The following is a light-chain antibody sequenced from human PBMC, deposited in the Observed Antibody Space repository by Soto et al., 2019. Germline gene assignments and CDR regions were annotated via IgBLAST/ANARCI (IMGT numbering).Light chain of an antibody. CDR2: GAS. J-gene: IGKJ1*01. V-gene: IGKV3-20*01. Sequence: EIVLTQSPGTLSLSLGERATLSCRATQSISSNYLAWFQQKPGQAPRLLIYGASIRATGIPDRFSGTGSGADFTLTISRLEAEDFAVYYCHQYGNSPPWTFGQGTKVEIK. CDR1: QSISSNY. CDR3: HQYGNSPPWT.